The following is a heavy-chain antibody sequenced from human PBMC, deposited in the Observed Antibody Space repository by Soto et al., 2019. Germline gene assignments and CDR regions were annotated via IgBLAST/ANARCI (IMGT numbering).Heavy chain of an antibody. CDR2: IYWNDDK. CDR1: GFSLRTSGVS. CDR3: AYRVGSRGSFDY. V-gene: IGHV2-5*01. Sequence: QITLKESGPTLVKPTQTLTLTCSFSGFSLRTSGVSVGWIRQPPGKALEWLAFIYWNDDKRYSPSLQSRLTITKDNSKKEVVLTMTNMDPLDTSTYYCAYRVGSRGSFDYCGQGTLVTVSS. J-gene: IGHJ4*02. D-gene: IGHD6-25*01.